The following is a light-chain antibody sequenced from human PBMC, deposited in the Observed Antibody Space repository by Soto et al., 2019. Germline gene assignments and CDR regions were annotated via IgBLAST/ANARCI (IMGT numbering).Light chain of an antibody. Sequence: QSALTQPRSVSGSPGQSVTISCTGTSSDVGGYNYVSWYQQHPGKAPKLMIYEVSNRPSGVSNRFSGSKSGNTASLTISGLQAEDEADYYCSSYTSSSTLVFGGGTQLTVL. CDR3: SSYTSSSTLV. CDR1: SSDVGGYNY. V-gene: IGLV2-14*01. J-gene: IGLJ2*01. CDR2: EVS.